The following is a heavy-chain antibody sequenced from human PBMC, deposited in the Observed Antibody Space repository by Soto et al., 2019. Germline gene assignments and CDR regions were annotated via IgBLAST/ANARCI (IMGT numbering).Heavy chain of an antibody. CDR1: GGSISRYY. V-gene: IGHV4-59*01. Sequence: PSETLSLTCPVSGGSISRYYWNSRRQPPGKGLEWIGYIYYSGSTNYNPSLKSRVTISVDTSKNQFSLKLSSVTAADTAVYYCATGFDWLGYYGMDVWGQGTTVTVSS. CDR3: ATGFDWLGYYGMDV. J-gene: IGHJ6*02. D-gene: IGHD3-9*01. CDR2: IYYSGST.